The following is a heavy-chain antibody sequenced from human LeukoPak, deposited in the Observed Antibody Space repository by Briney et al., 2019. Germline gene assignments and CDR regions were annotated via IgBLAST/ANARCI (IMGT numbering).Heavy chain of an antibody. CDR1: GFTVSSNY. Sequence: TGGSLRLSCAASGFTVSSNYMSWVRQAPGKGLEWVSVIYSGGSTYYADSVKGRFTISRDNSKSTLYLQMNSLRAEDTAVYYCARDRRGSLDYWGQGTLVTVSS. J-gene: IGHJ4*02. CDR2: IYSGGST. V-gene: IGHV3-53*01. CDR3: ARDRRGSLDY. D-gene: IGHD1-26*01.